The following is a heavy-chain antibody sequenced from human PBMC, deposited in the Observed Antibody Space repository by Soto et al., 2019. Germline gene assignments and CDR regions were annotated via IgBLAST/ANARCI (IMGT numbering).Heavy chain of an antibody. V-gene: IGHV1-69*01. J-gene: IGHJ6*02. CDR2: IIPIPGTA. CDR1: GGTFSSYA. Sequence: QVQLVQSGAEVKKPGSSVKVSCKASGGTFSSYAISWVRQAPGQGLEWMGGIIPIPGTANYAQKFQGRVTITADESTRRASMELSSLRSEDTAVYYCARSQGSSTSLEIYYYYYYGMDVWGQGTTVTVSS. CDR3: ARSQGSSTSLEIYYYYYYGMDV. D-gene: IGHD2-2*01.